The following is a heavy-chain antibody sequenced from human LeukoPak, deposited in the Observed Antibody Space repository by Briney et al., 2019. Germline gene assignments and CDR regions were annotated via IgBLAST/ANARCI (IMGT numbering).Heavy chain of an antibody. D-gene: IGHD6-25*01. CDR1: GVSITNTNW. Sequence: SETLSLTCAVSGVSITNTNWWSWVRQPPGKGLEWIGESDHSGGTNYNPSLKSRVIISVDTSKNQFSLKLSSVTAADTAVYYCARADEAAVDTPFDYWGQGTLVTVSS. J-gene: IGHJ4*02. CDR2: SDHSGGT. CDR3: ARADEAAVDTPFDY. V-gene: IGHV4-4*02.